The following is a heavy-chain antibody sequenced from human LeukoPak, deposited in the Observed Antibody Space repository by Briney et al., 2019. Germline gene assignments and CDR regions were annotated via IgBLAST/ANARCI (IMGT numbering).Heavy chain of an antibody. Sequence: SETLSLTCTVSGYSISSGYYWGWIRQPPGKGLEWIGSIYHSGSTYYNPSLKSRVTISVDTSKNQFSLKQSSVTAADTAVYYCARTRSWYADAFDIWGQGTMVTVSS. CDR2: IYHSGST. V-gene: IGHV4-38-2*02. CDR3: ARTRSWYADAFDI. CDR1: GYSISSGYY. J-gene: IGHJ3*02. D-gene: IGHD6-13*01.